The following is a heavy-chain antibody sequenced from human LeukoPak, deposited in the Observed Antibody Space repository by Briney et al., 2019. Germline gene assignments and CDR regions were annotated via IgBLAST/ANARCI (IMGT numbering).Heavy chain of an antibody. V-gene: IGHV3-23*01. CDR3: AKGGGVDTAMVRKTYYFDY. D-gene: IGHD5-18*01. Sequence: PGGSLRLSCAASGFTFSSYAMSWVRQAPGKGLEWVSAISGSGGSTYYADSVKGRFTISRDSSKNTLYLQMNSLRAEDTAVYYCAKGGGVDTAMVRKTYYFDYWGQGTLVTVSS. J-gene: IGHJ4*02. CDR1: GFTFSSYA. CDR2: ISGSGGST.